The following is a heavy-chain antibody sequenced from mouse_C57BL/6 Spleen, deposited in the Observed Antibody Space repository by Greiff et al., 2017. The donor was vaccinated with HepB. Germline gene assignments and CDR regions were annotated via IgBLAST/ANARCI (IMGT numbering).Heavy chain of an antibody. CDR2: IDPENGDT. Sequence: EVQLQQSGAELVRPGASVKLSCTASGFNIKDDYMHWVKQRPEQGLEWIGWIDPENGDTEYASKFQGKGTITADTSANTAYLQLSSLTSEDTAVYYWTLGPHYDGSSRDYWGQSTTLTVSS. D-gene: IGHD1-1*01. V-gene: IGHV14-4*01. CDR1: GFNIKDDY. J-gene: IGHJ2*01. CDR3: TLGPHYDGSSRDY.